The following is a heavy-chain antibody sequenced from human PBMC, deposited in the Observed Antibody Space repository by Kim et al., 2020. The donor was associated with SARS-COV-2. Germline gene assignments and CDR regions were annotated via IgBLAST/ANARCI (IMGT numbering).Heavy chain of an antibody. Sequence: ASVKVSCKASGYTFTSYAMNWVLQAPGQGLEWMGWINTNTGNPTYAQGFTGRFVFSLDTSVSTAYLQISSLKAEDTAVYYCARETHGSSWQNYCYYYGMDVWGQGTTVTVSS. CDR3: ARETHGSSWQNYCYYYGMDV. CDR1: GYTFTSYA. V-gene: IGHV7-4-1*02. CDR2: INTNTGNP. J-gene: IGHJ6*02. D-gene: IGHD6-13*01.